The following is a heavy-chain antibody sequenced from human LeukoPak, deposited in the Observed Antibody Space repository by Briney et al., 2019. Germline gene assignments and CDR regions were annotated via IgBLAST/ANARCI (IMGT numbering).Heavy chain of an antibody. D-gene: IGHD3-10*01. J-gene: IGHJ4*02. CDR1: GFTFSTYA. CDR2: LSSSASSI. V-gene: IGHV3-23*01. CDR3: AKDPGPGTSY. Sequence: GGSLRLSCAASGFTFSTYAMSWVRQSPGKGLEWVSTLSSSASSIYYADSVKGRFTISRDNSKNTLFLQMNSLRVEDTAIYYCAKDPGPGTSYWGQGTLVTVSS.